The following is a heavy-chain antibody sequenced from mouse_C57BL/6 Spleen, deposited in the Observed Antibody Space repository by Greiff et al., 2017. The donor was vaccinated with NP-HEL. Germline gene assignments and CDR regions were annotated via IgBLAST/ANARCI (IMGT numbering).Heavy chain of an antibody. V-gene: IGHV14-1*01. CDR2: IDPEDGDT. J-gene: IGHJ3*01. CDR3: TSTAKATGFAY. D-gene: IGHD3-2*02. CDR1: GFNIKDYY. Sequence: EVQLQQSGAELVRPGASVKLSCTASGFNIKDYYMHWVKQRPEQGLEWIGRIDPEDGDTEYAPKFQGKATMTADTSSNTAYLQLSSLTSEDTVVYYCTSTAKATGFAYWGQGTLVTVSA.